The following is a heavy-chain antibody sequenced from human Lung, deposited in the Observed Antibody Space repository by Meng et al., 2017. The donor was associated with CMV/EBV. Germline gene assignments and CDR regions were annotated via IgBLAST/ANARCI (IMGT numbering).Heavy chain of an antibody. CDR1: GGSLS. CDR3: ARWIFGLAVGNFGLDV. Sequence: SXXVSXKASGGSLSISWVRQAPGQGLEWVGGIRPILGRANYAQKFQGRVTISADKFTTTAYMELSSLRSEDTAVYYCARWIFGLAVGNFGLDVWGQGTPVTVSS. D-gene: IGHD3/OR15-3a*01. CDR2: IRPILGRA. V-gene: IGHV1-69*10. J-gene: IGHJ6*02.